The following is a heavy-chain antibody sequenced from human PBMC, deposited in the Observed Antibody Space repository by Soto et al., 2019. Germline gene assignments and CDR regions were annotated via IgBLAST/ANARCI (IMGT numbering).Heavy chain of an antibody. V-gene: IGHV3-23*01. CDR1: GLAFGNYA. Sequence: GGSLRLSCRASGLAFGNYAMNWVRQVPGRGLEWVAGVSTNGRSTYYADSVRGRFTISRDNSKITVYLQMNSLRAEDTAVYYCAKDRAFNYSYGMDVWGQGTTVTVSS. J-gene: IGHJ6*02. D-gene: IGHD3-10*01. CDR3: AKDRAFNYSYGMDV. CDR2: VSTNGRST.